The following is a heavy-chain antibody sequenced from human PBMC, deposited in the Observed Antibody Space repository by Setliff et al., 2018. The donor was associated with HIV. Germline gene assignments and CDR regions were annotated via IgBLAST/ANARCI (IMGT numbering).Heavy chain of an antibody. CDR3: GNQAVVPADMDYYYYIDV. J-gene: IGHJ6*03. CDR2: IYASGST. D-gene: IGHD2-2*01. Sequence: SETLSLTCTVSGGSISGNNYRWSWIRQPAGKGLEWIGHIYASGSTNYNPSYNPSLNSRVTISVDTSKNQFSLKLSSVTAADTAVYYCGNQAVVPADMDYYYYIDVWGKGTTVTVSS. CDR1: GGSISGNNYR. V-gene: IGHV4-61*09.